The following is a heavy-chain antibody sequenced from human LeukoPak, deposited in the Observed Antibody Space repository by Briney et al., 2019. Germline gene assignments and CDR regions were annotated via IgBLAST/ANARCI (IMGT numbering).Heavy chain of an antibody. CDR2: VSQSGDT. D-gene: IGHD3-16*01. V-gene: IGHV4-34*01. Sequence: TTSETLSLTCAVYGGSFSGYFCSWIRQSPGKDLEWIGEVSQSGDTYYNPSLTSRVTMSVDTSKNQFSLKVNSVTAADTAVYYCARGLGGPRLGYWGRGTLVTVSS. J-gene: IGHJ4*02. CDR1: GGSFSGYF. CDR3: ARGLGGPRLGY.